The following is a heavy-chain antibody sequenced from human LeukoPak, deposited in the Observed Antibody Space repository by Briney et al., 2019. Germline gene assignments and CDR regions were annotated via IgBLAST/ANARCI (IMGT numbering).Heavy chain of an antibody. Sequence: PSETLSLTCTVSGGSISSSGYYWGWIRQPPGKGPEWIGSIYYSGSTYYNPSLKSRVTISVDTSKNQFSLKLSSVTAADTAVYYCARQTGYSYGPNYYYYMDVWGKGTTVTVSS. D-gene: IGHD5-18*01. V-gene: IGHV4-39*01. J-gene: IGHJ6*03. CDR3: ARQTGYSYGPNYYYYMDV. CDR2: IYYSGST. CDR1: GGSISSSGYY.